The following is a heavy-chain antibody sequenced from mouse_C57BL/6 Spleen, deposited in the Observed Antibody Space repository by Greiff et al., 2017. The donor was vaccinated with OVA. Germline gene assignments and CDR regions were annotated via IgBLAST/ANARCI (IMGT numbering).Heavy chain of an antibody. V-gene: IGHV1-69*01. CDR2: IDPSDSYT. CDR1: GYTFTSYW. Sequence: QVQLQQPGAELMMPGASVKLSCKASGYTFTSYWMHWVKQRPGQGLEWIGEIDPSDSYTNYNQKFKGKSTLTVDKSSSTAYMQLSSLTSEDSAVYYCARRDYGSSYDYWGQGTTLTVSS. D-gene: IGHD1-1*01. CDR3: ARRDYGSSYDY. J-gene: IGHJ2*01.